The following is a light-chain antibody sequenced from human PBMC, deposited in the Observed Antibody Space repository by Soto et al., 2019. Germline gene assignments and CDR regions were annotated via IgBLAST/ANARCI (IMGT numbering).Light chain of an antibody. Sequence: DIQMTQSPSTLSASVGDRVTITCRASQSINNRLVWYQQKPGIAPILLIYKASSLQSGVPSRFSGSGSGTEFNFTISSLQPADFATYYCQQYNTYSWTFGHGTKVEI. V-gene: IGKV1-5*03. CDR3: QQYNTYSWT. CDR2: KAS. J-gene: IGKJ1*01. CDR1: QSINNR.